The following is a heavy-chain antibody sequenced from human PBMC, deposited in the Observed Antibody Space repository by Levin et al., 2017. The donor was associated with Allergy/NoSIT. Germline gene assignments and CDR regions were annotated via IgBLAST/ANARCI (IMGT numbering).Heavy chain of an antibody. CDR3: AAVSASTDCSSTSCYRAQGYFDL. J-gene: IGHJ2*01. Sequence: KISCKASGFTFTSSAMQWVRQARGQRLEWIGWIVVGSGNTNYAQKFQERVTITRDMSTSTAYMELSSLRSEDTAVYYCAAVSASTDCSSTSCYRAQGYFDLWGRGTLVTVSS. CDR1: GFTFTSSA. V-gene: IGHV1-58*02. D-gene: IGHD2-2*01. CDR2: IVVGSGNT.